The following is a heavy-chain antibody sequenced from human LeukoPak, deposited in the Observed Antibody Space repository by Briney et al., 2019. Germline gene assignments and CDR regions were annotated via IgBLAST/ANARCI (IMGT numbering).Heavy chain of an antibody. V-gene: IGHV4-59*01. CDR2: IYYSGST. Sequence: SETLSLTCTVSGGSISSYYWSWIRQPPGKGLEWIGYIYYSGSTNYNPSLKSRVTISVDTSKNQFSLKLSSVTAADTAVYYCARAVMIFGVVAFDYWGQGTLVTVSS. J-gene: IGHJ4*02. CDR1: GGSISSYY. D-gene: IGHD3-3*01. CDR3: ARAVMIFGVVAFDY.